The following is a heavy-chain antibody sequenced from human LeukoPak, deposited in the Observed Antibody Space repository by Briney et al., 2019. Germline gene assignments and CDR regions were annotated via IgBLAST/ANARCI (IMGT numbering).Heavy chain of an antibody. J-gene: IGHJ3*02. CDR2: IYPGDSDT. CDR1: GYSFTSYW. V-gene: IGHV5-51*01. D-gene: IGHD2-2*01. CDR3: ASLLVPAAERGTAFDI. Sequence: HRESLKISCKGSGYSFTSYWIGWVRQMPGKGLEWMGIIYPGDSDTRYSPSFQGQVTISADKSISTAYLQWSSLKASDTAMYYCASLLVPAAERGTAFDIRGQGTMVTVSS.